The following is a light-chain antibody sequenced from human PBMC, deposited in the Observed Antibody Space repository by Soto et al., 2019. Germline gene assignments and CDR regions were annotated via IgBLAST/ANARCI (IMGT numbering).Light chain of an antibody. V-gene: IGKV1-5*03. CDR1: QSISSW. CDR3: QQYSRYSGLT. Sequence: DIQMTQSPSTLSASVGDRVTITCRASQSISSWLAWYQQKPGKAPRLLIFGVSSLDNGVPSRFSGSGSGSEFTLTISSLQPDDFATYYCQQYSRYSGLTFGGGTKVEIK. J-gene: IGKJ4*01. CDR2: GVS.